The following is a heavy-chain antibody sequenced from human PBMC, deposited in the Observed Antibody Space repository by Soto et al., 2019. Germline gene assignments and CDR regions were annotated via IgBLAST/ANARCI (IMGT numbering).Heavy chain of an antibody. CDR3: ARRFAYSSGLDGFDI. CDR1: GFIFSSYA. Sequence: GGSLRLSCAASGFIFSSYAMTWVRQAPGKGLEWVSGISGSGGTTYYVASVKGRFTISRDNSKNTLYLQMNSLRAEDSAIYFCARRFAYSSGLDGFDIWGQGTMVTVSS. V-gene: IGHV3-23*01. J-gene: IGHJ3*02. D-gene: IGHD6-19*01. CDR2: ISGSGGTT.